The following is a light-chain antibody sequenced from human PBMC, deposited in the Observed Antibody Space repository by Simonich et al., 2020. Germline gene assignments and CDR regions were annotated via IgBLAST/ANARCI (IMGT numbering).Light chain of an antibody. CDR3: QSYDSSSWV. V-gene: IGLV6-57*03. Sequence: NFMLTQPHSVSESPGKTVTISCTRSSGSIASNYVQWYQQRPGSAPTTVIYEDNQRPSGVPDRFSGPIDSSSNSASLTISGLKTEDEADYYCQSYDSSSWVFGGGTKLTVL. CDR2: EDN. J-gene: IGLJ3*02. CDR1: SGSIASNY.